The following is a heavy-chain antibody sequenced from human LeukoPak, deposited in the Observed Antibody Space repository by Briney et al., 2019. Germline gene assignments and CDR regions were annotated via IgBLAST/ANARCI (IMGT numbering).Heavy chain of an antibody. V-gene: IGHV4-39*01. CDR1: GVSISSSSYY. CDR3: ARWAPYSSSLDY. Sequence: PSETLSLTCTVSGVSISSSSYYWGWIRQPPGKGLEWIGSIYYSGSTYYNPSLKSRVTISVDTSKNQFSLKLSSVTAADTAVYYCARWAPYSSSLDYWGQGTLVTVSS. J-gene: IGHJ4*02. CDR2: IYYSGST. D-gene: IGHD6-13*01.